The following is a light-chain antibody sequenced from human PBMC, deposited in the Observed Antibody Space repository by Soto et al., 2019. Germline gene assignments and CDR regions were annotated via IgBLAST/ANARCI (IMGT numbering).Light chain of an antibody. CDR3: QQYNRLIT. Sequence: DIQMTPFPSILFSALGDSFTLPFRASQTIDSWVAWYQQKPGKAPKLLVYDATSLESGVSSRFSGSGYGTDFTLSINNLQPDDFATYYCQQYNRLITFGQGTRLEIK. J-gene: IGKJ5*01. CDR1: QTIDSW. V-gene: IGKV1-5*01. CDR2: DAT.